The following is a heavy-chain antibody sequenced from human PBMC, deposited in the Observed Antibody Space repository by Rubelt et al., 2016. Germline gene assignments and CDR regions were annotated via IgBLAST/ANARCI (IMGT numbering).Heavy chain of an antibody. Sequence: GPEWVAVISYDGSNKYYADSVKGRFTISRDNSKNTLYLQMNSLRAEDTAVYYCARDLTLGFARRWDAFDIWGQGTMVTVSS. CDR2: ISYDGSNK. V-gene: IGHV3-30*04. J-gene: IGHJ3*02. D-gene: IGHD3-16*01. CDR3: ARDLTLGFARRWDAFDI.